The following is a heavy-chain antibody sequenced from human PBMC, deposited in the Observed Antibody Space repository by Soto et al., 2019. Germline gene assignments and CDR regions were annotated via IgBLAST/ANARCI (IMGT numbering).Heavy chain of an antibody. J-gene: IGHJ3*02. V-gene: IGHV3-23*01. CDR1: GFTFSRHA. Sequence: EVQLLESGGGLVQPGGSLRLSCAVSGFTFSRHAMSWVRQAPGKGLEWVATIGDRGGMTYYADSVKGRFTIARVNSSNTLSLQMNSLRAEDTAVYYCAKVDLPPFLEWLIPGATFAIWGRGTMVTVSS. CDR2: IGDRGGMT. CDR3: AKVDLPPFLEWLIPGATFAI. D-gene: IGHD3-3*02.